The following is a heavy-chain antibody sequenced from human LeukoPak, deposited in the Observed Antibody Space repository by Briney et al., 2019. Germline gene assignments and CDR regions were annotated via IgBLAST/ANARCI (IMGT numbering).Heavy chain of an antibody. J-gene: IGHJ4*02. Sequence: PGGSLRLSCAASGFTFRSNGMHWVRQAPGKGLEWVAVIWFDGSNKHYADSVKDRFTISRDNSKNTLYLQMSSLRVEDTAVYFCARDQGTSASGGAKGRFDYWGQGTLVTVSS. D-gene: IGHD2-21*01. CDR1: GFTFRSNG. CDR3: ARDQGTSASGGAKGRFDY. CDR2: IWFDGSNK. V-gene: IGHV3-33*01.